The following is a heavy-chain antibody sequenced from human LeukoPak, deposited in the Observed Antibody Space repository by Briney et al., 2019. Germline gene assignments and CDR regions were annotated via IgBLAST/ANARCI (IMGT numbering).Heavy chain of an antibody. CDR3: ARAYYDILTGYYNEDYYYGMDV. CDR2: IYHSGST. Sequence: SETLSLTCAVSGGSISSSNWWSWVRQPPGKGLEWIGEIYHSGSTNYNPSLKSRVTISVDKSKNQFSLKLSSVTAADTAVYYCARAYYDILTGYYNEDYYYGMDVWGQGTTVTVSS. CDR1: GGSISSSNW. D-gene: IGHD3-9*01. V-gene: IGHV4-4*02. J-gene: IGHJ6*02.